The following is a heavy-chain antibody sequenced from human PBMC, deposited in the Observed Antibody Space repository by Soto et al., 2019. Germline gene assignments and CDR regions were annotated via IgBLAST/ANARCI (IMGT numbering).Heavy chain of an antibody. CDR2: FDPEDGET. CDR1: GGTFSSYA. V-gene: IGHV1-24*01. Sequence: ASVKVSCKASGGTFSSYAISWVRQAPGKGLEWMGGFDPEDGETIYAQKFQGRVTMTEDTSTDTAYMELSSLRSEDTAVYYCAHWEKDAFDIWGQGTMVTVSS. D-gene: IGHD1-26*01. CDR3: AHWEKDAFDI. J-gene: IGHJ3*02.